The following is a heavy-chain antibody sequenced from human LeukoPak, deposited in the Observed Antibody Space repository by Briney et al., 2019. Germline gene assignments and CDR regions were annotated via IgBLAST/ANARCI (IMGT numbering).Heavy chain of an antibody. V-gene: IGHV4-38-2*02. J-gene: IGHJ4*02. CDR3: ARLADSSSYDFDY. D-gene: IGHD6-13*01. CDR1: GYSISSGYY. Sequence: SETLSLTCTVSGYSISSGYYWSWIRQPPGKGLEWIGEINHSGSTNYNPSLKSRVTISVDTSKNQFSLKLSSVTAADTAVYYCARLADSSSYDFDYWGQGTLVTVSS. CDR2: INHSGST.